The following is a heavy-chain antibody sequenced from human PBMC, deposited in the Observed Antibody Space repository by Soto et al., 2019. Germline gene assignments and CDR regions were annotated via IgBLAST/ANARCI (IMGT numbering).Heavy chain of an antibody. CDR1: GFTFSSYG. CDR2: IWYDGSNK. Sequence: QVQLVESGGGVVQPGRSLRLSCAASGFTFSSYGMHWVRQAPGKGLEWVAVIWYDGSNKYYADSVKGRFTISRDNSKNTMYMKMNSLRAEDTAVYYCAREGVRSTVTYFSYYYYYYMDVWGKGTTVTVYS. V-gene: IGHV3-33*01. CDR3: AREGVRSTVTYFSYYYYYYMDV. D-gene: IGHD4-17*01. J-gene: IGHJ6*03.